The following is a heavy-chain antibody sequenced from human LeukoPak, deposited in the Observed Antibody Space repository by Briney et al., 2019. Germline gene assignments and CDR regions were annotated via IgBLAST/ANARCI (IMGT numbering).Heavy chain of an antibody. Sequence: PSETLSLTCTVSGASISNVDFYWTWIRQAPGKGLEWIGYIYNSGSTHFNPSLKSRVTMSDDTSKNQFSLRLSSVTAADTAVYYCAAEEIVIVPTATNSYFDTWGQGVLVTVSS. D-gene: IGHD2-2*01. CDR3: AAEEIVIVPTATNSYFDT. CDR2: IYNSGST. J-gene: IGHJ4*02. CDR1: GASISNVDFY. V-gene: IGHV4-30-4*08.